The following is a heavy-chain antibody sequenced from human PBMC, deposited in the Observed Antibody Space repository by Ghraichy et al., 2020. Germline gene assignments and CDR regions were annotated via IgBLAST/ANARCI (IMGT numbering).Heavy chain of an antibody. CDR2: IYVSGST. V-gene: IGHV4-31*03. Sequence: SETLSLTCTVSGGSISSGGYYWSWIRQHPGKGLEWIGYIYVSGSTYYNPSLKSRVTISVDTSKNQFSLKLSSVTAADTAVYYCAREVVVAATRNWFDPWGQGTLVTVSS. CDR3: AREVVVAATRNWFDP. J-gene: IGHJ5*02. D-gene: IGHD2-15*01. CDR1: GGSISSGGYY.